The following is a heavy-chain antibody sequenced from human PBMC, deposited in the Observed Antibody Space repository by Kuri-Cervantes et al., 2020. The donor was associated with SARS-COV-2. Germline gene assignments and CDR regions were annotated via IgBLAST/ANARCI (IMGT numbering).Heavy chain of an antibody. CDR3: AKDQLAYDSSGFDY. Sequence: GGSLRLSCAASGFTFSSYAMHWVRQAPGKGLEWVAGISYDGSNKYYADSVKGRFTISRDNSKNTLYLQMNSLRAEDTAVYYCAKDQLAYDSSGFDYWGQGTLVTVSS. CDR1: GFTFSSYA. D-gene: IGHD3-22*01. V-gene: IGHV3-30-3*01. CDR2: ISYDGSNK. J-gene: IGHJ4*02.